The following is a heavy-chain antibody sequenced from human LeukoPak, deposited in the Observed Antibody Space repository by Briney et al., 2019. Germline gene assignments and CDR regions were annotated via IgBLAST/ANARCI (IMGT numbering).Heavy chain of an antibody. CDR1: GYSISNNYY. CDR3: ARDGYGLI. V-gene: IGHV4-38-2*02. J-gene: IGHJ4*02. CDR2: IYHSGST. D-gene: IGHD2-2*03. Sequence: ASETLSLTCTVSGYSISNNYYWDWIRQPPGKGLEWIGSIYHSGSTYYNPSLKSRVTISVDTSKNQFSLKLSSVSAADTAVYYCARDGYGLIWGQGTLVTVSS.